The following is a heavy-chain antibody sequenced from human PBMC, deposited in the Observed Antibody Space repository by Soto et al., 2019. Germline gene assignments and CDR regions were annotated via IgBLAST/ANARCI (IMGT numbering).Heavy chain of an antibody. V-gene: IGHV4-31*02. J-gene: IGHJ6*02. CDR3: ARSGGNSYYYGMDV. CDR1: GGSISSGGYY. CDR2: IYYSANT. D-gene: IGHD3-10*01. Sequence: QVQLQESGPGLVKPSQTLSLTCSVSGGSISSGGYYWSWIRQPPGKGLEWIGYIYYSANTHYNPSLKGRVSISADTSKNQFSLNLSSVTAAATAVYYCARSGGNSYYYGMDVWGQGTTVTVSS.